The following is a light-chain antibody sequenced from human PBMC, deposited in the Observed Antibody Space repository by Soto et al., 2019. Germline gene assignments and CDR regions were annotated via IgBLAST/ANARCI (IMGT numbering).Light chain of an antibody. CDR1: QSISHW. Sequence: DIQMTQSPSTLSASVGDIVTITCRSSQSISHWLAWYQQKPGKAPNLLIYAASTLQSGVPSRFSGSGSGTEFPLPISSLQPDDFAPYYCQQYNTYFVPFRGGTKVEI. V-gene: IGKV1-5*01. CDR3: QQYNTYFVP. CDR2: AAS. J-gene: IGKJ4*01.